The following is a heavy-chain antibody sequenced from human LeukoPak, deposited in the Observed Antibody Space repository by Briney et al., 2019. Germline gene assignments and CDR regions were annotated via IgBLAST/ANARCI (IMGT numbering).Heavy chain of an antibody. V-gene: IGHV1-2*02. D-gene: IGHD3-22*01. J-gene: IGHJ1*01. CDR2: INPNSGGT. Sequence: ASVKVSCKASGFTFTGYYMHWVRQAPGQGLEWMGWINPNSGGTNYAQKFQGRVTMTRDMSISTAYMELSRLRSDDTAIYYCTRGYYDSSDFEYFHHWGQGTLVTVSS. CDR3: TRGYYDSSDFEYFHH. CDR1: GFTFTGYY.